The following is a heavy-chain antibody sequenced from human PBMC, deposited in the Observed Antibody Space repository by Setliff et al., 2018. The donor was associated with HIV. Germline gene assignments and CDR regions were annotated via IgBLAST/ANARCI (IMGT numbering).Heavy chain of an antibody. CDR1: GGSISTYY. CDR3: ARQTTGATKVRYFDY. CDR2: IYTSGTT. V-gene: IGHV4-4*08. J-gene: IGHJ4*02. D-gene: IGHD1-1*01. Sequence: SETLSLTCTVSGGSISTYYWSWIRQSPGKGLEWIGYIYTSGTTYYNPSLKSRVTISVDTSKSQFSPNLSSVTAADTAVYYCARQTTGATKVRYFDYWAQGTLVTVSS.